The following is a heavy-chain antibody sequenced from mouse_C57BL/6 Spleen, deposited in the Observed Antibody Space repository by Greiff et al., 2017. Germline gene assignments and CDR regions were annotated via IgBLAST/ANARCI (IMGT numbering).Heavy chain of an antibody. D-gene: IGHD1-1*01. CDR1: GYTFTDYE. J-gene: IGHJ2*01. CDR2: IDPETGGT. Sequence: QVQLQQSGAELVRPGASVTLSCKASGYTFTDYEMHWVKQTPVPGLEWIGAIDPETGGTAYNQKFKGKAILTADKSSSTAYMELRSLTSEDSAVYYCTREGVTTVVAHFDYWGQGTTLTVSS. V-gene: IGHV1-15*01. CDR3: TREGVTTVVAHFDY.